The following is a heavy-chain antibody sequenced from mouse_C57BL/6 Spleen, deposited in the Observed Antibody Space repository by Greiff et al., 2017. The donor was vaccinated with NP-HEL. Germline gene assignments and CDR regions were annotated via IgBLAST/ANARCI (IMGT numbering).Heavy chain of an antibody. J-gene: IGHJ3*01. D-gene: IGHD2-3*01. CDR3: ARGGEDGYYAWFAY. Sequence: QVQLKQPGAELVKPGASVKLSCKASGYTFTSYWMHWVKQRPGQGLEWIGMIHPNSGSTNYNEKFKSKATLTVDKSSSTAYMQLSSLTSEDSAVYYCARGGEDGYYAWFAYWGQGTLVTVSA. V-gene: IGHV1-64*01. CDR1: GYTFTSYW. CDR2: IHPNSGST.